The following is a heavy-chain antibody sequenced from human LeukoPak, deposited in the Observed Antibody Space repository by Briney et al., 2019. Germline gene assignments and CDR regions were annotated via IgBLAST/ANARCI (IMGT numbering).Heavy chain of an antibody. J-gene: IGHJ4*02. V-gene: IGHV4-34*01. CDR3: ARGRGNYDFWSGYLDY. CDR1: GGSFSGYY. CDR2: INHSGST. Sequence: SETLSLTCAVYGGSFSGYYWSWIRQPPGKGLEWIGEINHSGSTNYNPSLKSRVPISVDTSKNQFSLKLSSVTAADTAVYYCARGRGNYDFWSGYLDYWGQGTLVTVSS. D-gene: IGHD3-3*01.